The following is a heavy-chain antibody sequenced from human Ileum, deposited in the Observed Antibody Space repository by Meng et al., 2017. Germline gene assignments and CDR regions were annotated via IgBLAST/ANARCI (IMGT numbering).Heavy chain of an antibody. V-gene: IGHV4-38-2*01. CDR3: ARVTTSTTGGGY. Sequence: SETLSLTCAVSGYSISSGHYWGWIRQPPGKGLEWIGTIYHSGSSYYNPSLKSRLTISVDTSKNQFSLRLTSVTASDTAVYYCARVTTSTTGGGYWGQGTLVTVSS. J-gene: IGHJ4*02. CDR1: GYSISSGHY. CDR2: IYHSGSS. D-gene: IGHD1-1*01.